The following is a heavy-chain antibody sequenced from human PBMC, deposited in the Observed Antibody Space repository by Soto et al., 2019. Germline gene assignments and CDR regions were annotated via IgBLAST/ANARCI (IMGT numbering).Heavy chain of an antibody. J-gene: IGHJ4*02. CDR3: VRDGLDYYDTERLYFDK. D-gene: IGHD3-22*01. CDR2: ISSSAIYI. CDR1: GFNFITYS. V-gene: IGHV3-21*01. Sequence: GGSLRLSCAASGFNFITYSLNWVRQAPGKVLEWVASISSSAIYIDYADSVKGRFTISRDNANNSLYLQMNSLRAEDTATYYCVRDGLDYYDTERLYFDKWGQGTLVTVSS.